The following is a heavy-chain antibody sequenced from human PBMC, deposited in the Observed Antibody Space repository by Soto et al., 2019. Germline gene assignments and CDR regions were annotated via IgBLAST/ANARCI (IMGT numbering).Heavy chain of an antibody. V-gene: IGHV4-59*01. Sequence: QVQLQESGPGLVKPSETLSLTCTVSGGSISSYYWSWIRQPPGKGLEWIGYIYYSGSTNYNPSLKSRVTTSVDTSKTQFSLKLSSVTAADTAVYYCARTRLRYYYCGMDVWGQGTTVTVSS. J-gene: IGHJ6*02. CDR1: GGSISSYY. D-gene: IGHD2-21*02. CDR3: ARTRLRYYYCGMDV. CDR2: IYYSGST.